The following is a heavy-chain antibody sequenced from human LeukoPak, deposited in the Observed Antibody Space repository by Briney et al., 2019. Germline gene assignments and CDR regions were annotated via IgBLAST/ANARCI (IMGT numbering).Heavy chain of an antibody. CDR2: INGAGNSS. Sequence: PGGSLRLSCAASGFTFSSYAMSWVRQAPGKGLEWVSPINGAGNSSYYADSLRGRFTVSRDNSKNTLYLQMNSLRAEDTAVYYCAKRGLRGNWFHPWGQGTLVTVSS. J-gene: IGHJ5*02. V-gene: IGHV3-23*01. D-gene: IGHD4-17*01. CDR1: GFTFSSYA. CDR3: AKRGLRGNWFHP.